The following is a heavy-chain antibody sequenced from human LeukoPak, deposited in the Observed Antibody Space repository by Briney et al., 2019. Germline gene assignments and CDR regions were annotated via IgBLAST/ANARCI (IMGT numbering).Heavy chain of an antibody. CDR2: FYYSGNT. V-gene: IGHV4-39*02. CDR1: GGSISSSSYY. D-gene: IGHD1-26*01. CDR3: AREVSHSGYFEY. Sequence: PSETLSLTCSVSGGSISSSSYYWGWIRQPPGKGLEWIGSFYYSGNTYYNPSLKSRVTISVDTSKNEFSLKLRSVTAADTAVYYCAREVSHSGYFEYWGQGALVTVSS. J-gene: IGHJ4*02.